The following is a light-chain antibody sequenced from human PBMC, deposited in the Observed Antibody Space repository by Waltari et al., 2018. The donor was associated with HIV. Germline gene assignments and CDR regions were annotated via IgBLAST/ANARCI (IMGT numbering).Light chain of an antibody. V-gene: IGKV4-1*01. Sequence: DIVLTQSPDSLAVSLGERATVTCKARQTLLYSSNNKNYLAWYQPKPGQPPKLLIYWAATRQSGVPDRFSGSGSGTNFSLTINKLQAEDVATYYCQQYYRTPLTFGGGTRVELK. J-gene: IGKJ4*01. CDR3: QQYYRTPLT. CDR2: WAA. CDR1: QTLLYSSNNKNY.